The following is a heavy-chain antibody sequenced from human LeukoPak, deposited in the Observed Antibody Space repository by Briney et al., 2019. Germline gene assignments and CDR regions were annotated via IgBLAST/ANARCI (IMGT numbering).Heavy chain of an antibody. V-gene: IGHV1-2*02. Sequence: ASVKVSCKTSGYKFNDYYIHWVRQAPGQGLEWMGWVNPNSGGANYAQKFQGRVIMTRDTSSSTAYMELSSLRSADTAVYYCASTRVYSGSYTYWGQGTLVTISS. CDR1: GYKFNDYY. J-gene: IGHJ4*02. CDR3: ASTRVYSGSYTY. CDR2: VNPNSGGA. D-gene: IGHD1-26*01.